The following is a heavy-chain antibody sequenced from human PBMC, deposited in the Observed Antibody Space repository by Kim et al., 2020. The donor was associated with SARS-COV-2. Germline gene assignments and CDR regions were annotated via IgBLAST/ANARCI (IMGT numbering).Heavy chain of an antibody. V-gene: IGHV3-48*02. CDR3: ARDRTITMVQGGIIKFD. Sequence: GGSLRLSCAASGFTFSSYSMNWVRQAPGKGLEWVSYISSSSSTIYYADAVKGRFTIARDNAKNALYLQMNSRRDEDTAVYYCARDRTITMVQGGIIKFD. D-gene: IGHD3-10*01. J-gene: IGHJ4*01. CDR1: GFTFSSYS. CDR2: ISSSSSTI.